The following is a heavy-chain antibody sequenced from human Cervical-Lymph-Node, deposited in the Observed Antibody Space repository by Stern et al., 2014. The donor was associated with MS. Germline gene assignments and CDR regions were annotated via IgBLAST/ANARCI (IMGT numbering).Heavy chain of an antibody. V-gene: IGHV4-31*03. CDR3: ARGRDGYKSHFDY. Sequence: QVQLQESGPGLVKPSQTLSLTCTVSGGCISSGGYYWSWIRQHPGKGLEWIGYIYYIGSTYYNPSLKSRVTISVDTSKNQFSLKLSSVTAADTAVYYCARGRDGYKSHFDYWGQGTLVTVSS. CDR2: IYYIGST. J-gene: IGHJ4*02. D-gene: IGHD5-24*01. CDR1: GGCISSGGYY.